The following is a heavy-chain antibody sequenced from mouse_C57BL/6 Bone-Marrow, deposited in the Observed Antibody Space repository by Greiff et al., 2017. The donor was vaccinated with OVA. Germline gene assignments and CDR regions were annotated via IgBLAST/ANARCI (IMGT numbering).Heavy chain of an antibody. CDR1: GFTFSSSA. CDR3: ARDDDGYKRALDY. D-gene: IGHD2-3*01. V-gene: IGHV5-4*01. Sequence: EVQVVESGGGLVKPGGSLKLSCAASGFTFSSSAMSWVRQTPEKRLEWVATISDGGSYTYYPDNVKGRFTFSRYNAKNNLSLQMIHLKSEDTAMYYCARDDDGYKRALDYWGQGTSVTVSS. J-gene: IGHJ4*01. CDR2: ISDGGSYT.